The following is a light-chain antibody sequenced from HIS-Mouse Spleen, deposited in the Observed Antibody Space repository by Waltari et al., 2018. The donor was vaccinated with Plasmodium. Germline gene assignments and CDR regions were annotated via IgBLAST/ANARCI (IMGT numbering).Light chain of an antibody. CDR3: LQDYNYPYT. V-gene: IGKV1-6*01. CDR2: AAS. J-gene: IGKJ2*01. CDR1: QGIRND. Sequence: AIQTTQSPSSLSASVGDRVNITCRASQGIRNDLGWYQQKPGKAPKLLIYAASSLQSGVPSRFSGSGSGTDFTLTISSLQPEDFATYYCLQDYNYPYTFGQGTKLEIK.